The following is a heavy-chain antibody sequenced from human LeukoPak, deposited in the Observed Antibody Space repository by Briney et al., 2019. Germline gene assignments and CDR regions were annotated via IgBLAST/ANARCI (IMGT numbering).Heavy chain of an antibody. CDR1: GLTFSSYW. J-gene: IGHJ4*02. CDR3: ARDPEWELLVD. Sequence: GGSLRLSCAASGLTFSSYWMHWVRQAPGKGQVWVSRINTDGSSTSYADSVKGRFTISRDNAKNTLYLQMNSLRAEDTAVYYCARDPEWELLVDWGQGTPVTVSS. V-gene: IGHV3-74*01. D-gene: IGHD1-26*01. CDR2: INTDGSST.